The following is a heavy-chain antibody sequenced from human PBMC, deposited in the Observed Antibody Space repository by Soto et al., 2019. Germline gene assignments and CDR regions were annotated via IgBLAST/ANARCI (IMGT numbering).Heavy chain of an antibody. D-gene: IGHD6-19*01. CDR3: ARENSGWPDAFDI. J-gene: IGHJ3*02. Sequence: GGSLRLSCAASGFTVSSNFMSWVRQAPGRGLEWVSFIYSGGTTYYADSVKGRFTISRDNSKNMLYLQMNSLSAEDTAVYYCARENSGWPDAFDIWGQGQWSPSPQ. V-gene: IGHV3-66*01. CDR1: GFTVSSNF. CDR2: IYSGGTT.